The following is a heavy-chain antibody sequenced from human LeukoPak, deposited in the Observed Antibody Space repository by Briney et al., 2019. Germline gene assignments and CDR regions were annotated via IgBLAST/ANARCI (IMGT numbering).Heavy chain of an antibody. CDR3: AELGITMIGGV. V-gene: IGHV3-21*01. Sequence: GGSLRLSCAASGFTFSSYSVNWVRQASGKGLEWVSSISSSSSYIYCADSVKGRFTISRDNAKNSLYLQMNSLRAEDTAVYYCAELGITMIGGVWGKGTTVTISS. CDR1: GFTFSSYS. CDR2: ISSSSSYI. J-gene: IGHJ6*04. D-gene: IGHD3-10*02.